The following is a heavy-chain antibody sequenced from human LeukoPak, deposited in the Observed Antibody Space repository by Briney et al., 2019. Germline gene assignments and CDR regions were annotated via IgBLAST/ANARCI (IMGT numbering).Heavy chain of an antibody. D-gene: IGHD2-15*01. CDR1: GGSFSGYY. J-gene: IGHJ4*02. CDR3: APRYCSGGSCD. CDR2: INHSGST. Sequence: SETLSLTCAVYGGSFSGYYWSWIRQPPGKGLEWIGEINHSGSTNYNPSLKSRVTMSVDTSKNQFSLKLSSVTAADTAVYYCAPRYCSGGSCDWGQGTLVTVSS. V-gene: IGHV4-34*01.